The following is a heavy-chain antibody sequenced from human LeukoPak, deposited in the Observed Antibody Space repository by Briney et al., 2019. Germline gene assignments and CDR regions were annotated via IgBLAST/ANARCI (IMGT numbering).Heavy chain of an antibody. V-gene: IGHV1-2*02. CDR2: INPNSGGT. CDR1: GYNFTDYY. CDR3: ARDAIGYYDSSGYAWFDP. D-gene: IGHD3-22*01. Sequence: ASVKVSCEASGYNFTDYYMHWVRQAPGQGLEWMGWINPNSGGTNYAQRFQGRFTMTRDTSISTAYMELSRLRSDDTAVYYCARDAIGYYDSSGYAWFDPWGQGTLVTVSS. J-gene: IGHJ5*02.